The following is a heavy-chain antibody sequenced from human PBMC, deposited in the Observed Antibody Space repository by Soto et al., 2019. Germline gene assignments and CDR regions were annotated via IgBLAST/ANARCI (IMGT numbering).Heavy chain of an antibody. CDR3: AKEVDEYYDSSHNLDS. Sequence: GGSLRLSCAASGLTFSKYAMNWVRQAPGKGLEWVSTISASGRNTYYADSVKGRFTISRDSSKNTLYRQMNNLRAEDTAVYYCAKEVDEYYDSSHNLDSWGQGTLVTVSS. J-gene: IGHJ4*02. CDR2: ISASGRNT. V-gene: IGHV3-23*01. D-gene: IGHD3-22*01. CDR1: GLTFSKYA.